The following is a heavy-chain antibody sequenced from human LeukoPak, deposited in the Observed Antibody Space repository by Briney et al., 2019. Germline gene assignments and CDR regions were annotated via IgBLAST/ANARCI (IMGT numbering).Heavy chain of an antibody. CDR2: IYYSGNT. Sequence: SETLSLTCTVSGGSISTYYWSWLRQPPGKGLEWIGYIYYSGNTNYNPSLKSRVTISVETSKNKFSLKLSSVTAADTAVYYCARHYAAAGAFDIWGQGTMVTVSS. CDR1: GGSISTYY. J-gene: IGHJ3*02. CDR3: ARHYAAAGAFDI. V-gene: IGHV4-59*08. D-gene: IGHD6-13*01.